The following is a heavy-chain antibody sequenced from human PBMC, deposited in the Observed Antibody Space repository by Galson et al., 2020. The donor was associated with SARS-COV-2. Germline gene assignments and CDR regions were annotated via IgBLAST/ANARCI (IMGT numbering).Heavy chain of an antibody. D-gene: IGHD6-19*01. CDR3: ATTAGIGDAFDI. V-gene: IGHV4-38-2*02. Sequence: SETLSLTCTVSGYSISSGYYWGWIRQPPGKGLEWIGSIYHSGSTYYNPSLKSRVTISVDTSKNQFSLKLSSVTAADTAVYYCATTAGIGDAFDIWGQGTMVTVSS. CDR2: IYHSGST. J-gene: IGHJ3*02. CDR1: GYSISSGYY.